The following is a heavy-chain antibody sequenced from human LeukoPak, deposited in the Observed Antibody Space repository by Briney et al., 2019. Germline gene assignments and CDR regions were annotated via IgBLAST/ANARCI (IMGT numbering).Heavy chain of an antibody. CDR3: ARDRLGYCTNGVCGYFDY. V-gene: IGHV3-21*01. Sequence: GGSLRLSCAASGFTFSSYSMDWVRQAPGKGLEWVSSISSSSSYIYYADSVKGRFTISRDNAKNSLYLQMNSLRAEDTAVYYCARDRLGYCTNGVCGYFDYWGQGTLVTVSS. CDR1: GFTFSSYS. D-gene: IGHD2-8*01. J-gene: IGHJ4*02. CDR2: ISSSSSYI.